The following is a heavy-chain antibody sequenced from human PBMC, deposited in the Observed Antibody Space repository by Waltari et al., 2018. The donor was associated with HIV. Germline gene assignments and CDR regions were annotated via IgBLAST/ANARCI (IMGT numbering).Heavy chain of an antibody. CDR1: GFTFSSYG. CDR2: IWYDGSNK. D-gene: IGHD1-7*01. Sequence: QVQLVESGGGVVQPGRSLRLSCAASGFTFSSYGMHGVRQAPGKGMEWVAVIWYDGSNKYYAYSVKGRFTISRDNSKNTLYLQMNSLRAEDTAVYYCARDQTGTTYGYYYYGMDVWGQGTTVTVSS. CDR3: ARDQTGTTYGYYYYGMDV. V-gene: IGHV3-33*01. J-gene: IGHJ6*02.